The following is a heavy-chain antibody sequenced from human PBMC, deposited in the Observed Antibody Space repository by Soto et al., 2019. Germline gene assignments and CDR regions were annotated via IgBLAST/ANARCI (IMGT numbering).Heavy chain of an antibody. J-gene: IGHJ4*02. CDR1: GGSISSYY. V-gene: IGHV4-59*08. CDR3: ARLGGSYAVPHFDY. Sequence: SGTLSLTCTVSGGSISSYYWSWIRQPPGKGLEWIGYIYYSGTTTNYNPSLKSRVTLSVDTSKNQFSLKLSSVTAADTAVYYCARLGGSYAVPHFDYWGQGTLVTVSS. D-gene: IGHD1-26*01. CDR2: IYYSGTTT.